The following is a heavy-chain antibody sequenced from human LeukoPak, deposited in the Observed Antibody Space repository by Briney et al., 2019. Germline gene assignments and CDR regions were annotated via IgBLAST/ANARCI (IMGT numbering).Heavy chain of an antibody. D-gene: IGHD2-15*01. J-gene: IGHJ3*02. V-gene: IGHV3-11*01. CDR3: ARDSCDCSGGSCYSECQAFDI. Sequence: GGSLRLSSAASGFTFSDYFMSWIRQAPGKGLEWVSYIGSSDSAISYADSVKGRFTISRDNAKNSLYLQMNSLRSEDTAVYYCARDSCDCSGGSCYSECQAFDIWGQGTMVTVSS. CDR2: IGSSDSAI. CDR1: GFTFSDYF.